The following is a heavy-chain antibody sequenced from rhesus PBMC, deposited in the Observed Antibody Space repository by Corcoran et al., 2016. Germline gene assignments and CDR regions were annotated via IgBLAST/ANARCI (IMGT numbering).Heavy chain of an antibody. D-gene: IGHD5-42*01. CDR1: GGSVSGYC. CDR3: ARQRGYSGYSYNY. J-gene: IGHJ4*01. CDR2: FRSGGST. V-gene: IGHV4-160*01. Sequence: QVQLQQWGEGLVKPSDTLSLTCAVYGGSVSGYCLGWLRHPPGKGLEWIGRFRSGGSTNYNPSFKSRVTISIDTSKNQSSLKLTSVTAADTAVFYGARQRGYSGYSYNYWGQGVLVTVSS.